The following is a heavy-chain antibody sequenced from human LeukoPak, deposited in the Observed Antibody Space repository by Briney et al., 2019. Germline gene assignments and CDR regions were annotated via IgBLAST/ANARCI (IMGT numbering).Heavy chain of an antibody. CDR1: GYTFTGYY. V-gene: IGHV1-2*02. CDR2: INPNSGGT. CDR3: ARDTYDFWSGYYSYFDY. J-gene: IGHJ4*02. Sequence: ASVKVSCKASGYTFTGYYMHWVRQAPGQGLEWMGWINPNSGGTNYAQKFQGRVTMTRDTSISTAYMELSRLRSGDTAVYYCARDTYDFWSGYYSYFDYWGQGTLVTVSS. D-gene: IGHD3-3*01.